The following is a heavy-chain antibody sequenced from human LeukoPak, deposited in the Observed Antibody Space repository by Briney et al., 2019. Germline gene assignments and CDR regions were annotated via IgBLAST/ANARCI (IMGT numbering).Heavy chain of an antibody. CDR1: GFTFSSYA. J-gene: IGHJ4*02. Sequence: PGGSLRLSCAASGFTFSSYAMSWVRQAPGKGLEWVSAISGSGGSTYYADSVKGRFTISRDNAENSLYLQMNSLRAEDTAVYYCARPPGQYSYAEAPFDYWGQGTLVTVSS. D-gene: IGHD5-18*01. V-gene: IGHV3-23*01. CDR3: ARPPGQYSYAEAPFDY. CDR2: ISGSGGST.